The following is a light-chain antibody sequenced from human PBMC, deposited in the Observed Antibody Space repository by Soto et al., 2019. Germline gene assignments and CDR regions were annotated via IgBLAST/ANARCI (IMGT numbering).Light chain of an antibody. CDR2: DAS. Sequence: EIVLTQSPGTLSVSPGERATLSFMASQSVRAYLAWYQQKPGQAPRLLIYDASNRATGIPARFSGSGSGTDFTLTISSLEPEDFAVYYCRQRSSWPLTFGGGTKVDIK. CDR1: QSVRAY. CDR3: RQRSSWPLT. V-gene: IGKV3-11*01. J-gene: IGKJ4*01.